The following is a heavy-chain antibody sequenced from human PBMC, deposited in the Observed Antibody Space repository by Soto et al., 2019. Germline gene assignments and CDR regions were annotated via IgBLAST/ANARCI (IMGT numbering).Heavy chain of an antibody. CDR3: ARSKTGIAVAGNWFDP. Sequence: SQTLSLTCAISGDSVSSNSAAWNWIRHSPSRGLEWLGRTYYRSKWYNDYAVSVKSRITINPDTSKNQFSLQLNSVTPEDTAVYYCARSKTGIAVAGNWFDPWGQGTLVTVS. CDR1: GDSVSSNSAA. V-gene: IGHV6-1*01. J-gene: IGHJ5*02. D-gene: IGHD6-19*01. CDR2: TYYRSKWYN.